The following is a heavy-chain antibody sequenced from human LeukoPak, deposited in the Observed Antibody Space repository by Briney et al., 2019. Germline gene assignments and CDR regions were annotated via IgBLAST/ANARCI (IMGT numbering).Heavy chain of an antibody. D-gene: IGHD4/OR15-4a*01. V-gene: IGHV4-34*01. Sequence: SETLSLTCAVYGGSFSGYYWSWIRQPPGKGLEWIGEINHSGSTNYNPSLKSRVTISVDTSKNQFSLKLSSVTAADTVVYYCARGRMVDYWGQGTLVTVSS. J-gene: IGHJ4*02. CDR3: ARGRMVDY. CDR2: INHSGST. CDR1: GGSFSGYY.